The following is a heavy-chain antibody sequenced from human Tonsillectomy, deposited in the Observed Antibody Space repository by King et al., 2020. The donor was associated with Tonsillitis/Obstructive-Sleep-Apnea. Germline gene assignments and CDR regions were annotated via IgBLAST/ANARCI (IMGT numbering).Heavy chain of an antibody. Sequence: VQLVESGGGLVQPGRSLRLSCTASGFTFGDYAMSWVRQAPGKGLEWVGFIRRKAYGWTTEYAASVKGRFTISRDDSKSIAYLQMNSLKTEDTAVYYCTRDSQWLTPAIDYWGQGTLVTVSS. CDR2: IRRKAYGWTT. D-gene: IGHD6-19*01. CDR3: TRDSQWLTPAIDY. CDR1: GFTFGDYA. V-gene: IGHV3-49*04. J-gene: IGHJ4*02.